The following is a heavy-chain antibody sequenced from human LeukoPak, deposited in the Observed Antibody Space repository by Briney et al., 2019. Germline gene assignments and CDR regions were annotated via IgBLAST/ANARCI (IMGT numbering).Heavy chain of an antibody. V-gene: IGHV3-7*01. CDR1: GFTFNNHW. CDR3: ARSWAHFDY. Sequence: PGGSLRLSCAASGFTFNNHWMSWVRQAPGKGLEWVANIKEDGSDKYYVDSVKGRFTISRDNAKNSLYLQMNSLRAEDTAVYYCARSWAHFDYWGQGTLVTVSS. J-gene: IGHJ4*02. D-gene: IGHD7-27*01. CDR2: IKEDGSDK.